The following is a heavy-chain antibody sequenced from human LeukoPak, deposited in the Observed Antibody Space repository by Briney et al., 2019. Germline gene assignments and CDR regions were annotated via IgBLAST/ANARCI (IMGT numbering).Heavy chain of an antibody. CDR3: ARGSQGYYDSSGYPYY. D-gene: IGHD3-22*01. CDR1: GDSISCYY. CDR2: IYYSGST. Sequence: SETLSLTCTVSGDSISCYYWTWIRQPPGKGLEWIGHIYYSGSTNYNPSLKSRVTISVDTAKSQFSLKLSSVTAAATAVYYCARGSQGYYDSSGYPYYWGQGTLVTVSS. J-gene: IGHJ4*02. V-gene: IGHV4-59*01.